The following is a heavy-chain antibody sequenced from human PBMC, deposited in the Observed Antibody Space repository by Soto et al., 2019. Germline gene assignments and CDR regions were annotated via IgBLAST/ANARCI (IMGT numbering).Heavy chain of an antibody. J-gene: IGHJ6*02. V-gene: IGHV6-1*01. Sequence: SQTLSLTCAISGDSVSSNSAAWNWIRQSPSRGLEWLGRTYYRSKWYNDYAVSVKSRITINPDTSKNQFSLQLNSVTPEDTAVYYCARRKYGSGSYYYYGMDVWGQGTTVTVSS. CDR3: ARRKYGSGSYYYYGMDV. CDR2: TYYRSKWYN. D-gene: IGHD3-10*01. CDR1: GDSVSSNSAA.